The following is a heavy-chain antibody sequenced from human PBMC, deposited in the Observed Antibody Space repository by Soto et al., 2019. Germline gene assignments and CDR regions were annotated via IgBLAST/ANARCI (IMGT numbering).Heavy chain of an antibody. V-gene: IGHV3-23*01. CDR2: ISGTGYGT. CDR1: GFTFSNNA. J-gene: IGHJ6*02. CDR3: AKARQAQSHYYYGMNV. Sequence: GGSLRLSCAASGFTFSNNAMNWVRQAPGKGLEWVSGISGTGYGTYYAYSVKGRFTISRDSSNNTLYLQMNSLRGEDTAIYYCAKARQAQSHYYYGMNVWGQGTPVTVSS. D-gene: IGHD6-19*01.